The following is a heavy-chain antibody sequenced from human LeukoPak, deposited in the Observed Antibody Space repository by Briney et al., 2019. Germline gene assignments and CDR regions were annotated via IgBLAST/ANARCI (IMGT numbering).Heavy chain of an antibody. D-gene: IGHD3-9*01. Sequence: GASVKVSCKASGYTFTGYYMHWVRQAPGQRLEWMGWINPNSGGTNYAQKFQGRVTMARDTSISTAYMELSRLRSDDTAVYYCARGSTYYDILTGNYWGEGTLVTVSS. V-gene: IGHV1-2*02. CDR3: ARGSTYYDILTGNY. CDR1: GYTFTGYY. CDR2: INPNSGGT. J-gene: IGHJ4*02.